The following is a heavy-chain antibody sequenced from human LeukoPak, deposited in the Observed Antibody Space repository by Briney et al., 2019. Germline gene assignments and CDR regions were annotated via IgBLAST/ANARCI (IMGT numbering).Heavy chain of an antibody. CDR1: GFNFDDYA. V-gene: IGHV3-9*01. CDR2: ISWNSGSI. J-gene: IGHJ4*02. Sequence: PGGSLRLSCAASGFNFDDYAMHWVRQAPGKGLGGVSGISWNSGSIGYADSVKGRFTISRDNAKNCLYLQMNSLRAEDTALYYCAKDIAVAGSGDFVYWGQGALVTVSS. D-gene: IGHD3-10*01. CDR3: AKDIAVAGSGDFVY.